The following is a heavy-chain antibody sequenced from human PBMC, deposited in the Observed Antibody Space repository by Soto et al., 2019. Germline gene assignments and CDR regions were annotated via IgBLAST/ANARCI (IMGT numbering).Heavy chain of an antibody. CDR2: INPSGST. D-gene: IGHD3-3*01. Sequence: LSLTCAVDGGSFSCHYWSWIRQPPGKGLEWIGEINPSGSTNYNPSLKSRVTISADTSRNQFSLKLSSVTAADTAVFYCARGGITMYDYALDVWGQGTTVTSP. V-gene: IGHV4-34*01. J-gene: IGHJ6*02. CDR3: ARGGITMYDYALDV. CDR1: GGSFSCHY.